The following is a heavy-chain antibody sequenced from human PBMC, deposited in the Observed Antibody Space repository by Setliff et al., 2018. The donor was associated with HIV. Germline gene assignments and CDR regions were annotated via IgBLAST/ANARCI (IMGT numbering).Heavy chain of an antibody. CDR3: ARRGRDGVLIVFATGFDP. D-gene: IGHD2-8*01. J-gene: IGHJ5*02. CDR2: IFYTGST. CDR1: GGSIRSSTYY. V-gene: IGHV4-39*01. Sequence: SETLSLTCSVSGGSIRSSTYYWGWIRQPPGKGLEWIGDIFYTGSTYYNPSLKSRVAISIDTSENQFSLKLTSVTAADTAVYYCARRGRDGVLIVFATGFDPWGQGTLVTVSS.